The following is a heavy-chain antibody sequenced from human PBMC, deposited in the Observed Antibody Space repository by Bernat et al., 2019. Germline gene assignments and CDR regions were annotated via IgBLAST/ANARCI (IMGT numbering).Heavy chain of an antibody. D-gene: IGHD1-1*01. CDR1: GGSFSGYY. CDR3: AGGWNRVDY. CDR2: INHSGST. Sequence: QVQLQQWGAGLLKPSETLSLTCAVYGGSFSGYYWSWIRQPPGKGLEWIGEINHSGSTNYNPSLKSRVTISVDTSKNQYTLKLSSVTAADTAVYYCAGGWNRVDYWGQGTLVTVSS. J-gene: IGHJ4*02. V-gene: IGHV4-34*01.